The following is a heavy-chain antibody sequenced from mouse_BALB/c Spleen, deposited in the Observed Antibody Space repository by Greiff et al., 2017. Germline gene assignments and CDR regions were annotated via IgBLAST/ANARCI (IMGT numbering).Heavy chain of an antibody. J-gene: IGHJ3*01. D-gene: IGHD2-4*01. Sequence: VQLQQSGPELVKPGASVKMSCKASGYTFTSYVMHWVKQKPGQGLEWIGYINPYNDGTKYNEKFKGKATLTSYKSSSTAYMELSSLTSEDSAVYYCARGYDYDYDGFAYWGQGTLVTVSA. V-gene: IGHV1-14*01. CDR1: GYTFTSYV. CDR2: INPYNDGT. CDR3: ARGYDYDYDGFAY.